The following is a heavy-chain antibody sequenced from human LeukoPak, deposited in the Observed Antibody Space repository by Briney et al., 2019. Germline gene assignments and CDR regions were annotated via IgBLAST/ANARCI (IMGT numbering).Heavy chain of an antibody. V-gene: IGHV3-23*01. J-gene: IGHJ4*02. Sequence: RGSLRLSCAASGFSLSGNAMSWVRQAPGRGLEWVSGVGGDERKHYADSVRGRFTISRDNSMNTVYLQMDSLRVEDTAVYYCAKDLSWWAAADYWGQGALVTVSS. CDR3: AKDLSWWAAADY. D-gene: IGHD2-15*01. CDR2: VGGDERK. CDR1: GFSLSGNA.